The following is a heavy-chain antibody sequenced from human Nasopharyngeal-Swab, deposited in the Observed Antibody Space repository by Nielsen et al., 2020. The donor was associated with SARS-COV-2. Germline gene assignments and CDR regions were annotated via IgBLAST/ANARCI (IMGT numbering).Heavy chain of an antibody. D-gene: IGHD6-13*01. CDR3: ASSTAAGTNYYYYYMDV. CDR2: INAGNGNT. V-gene: IGHV1-3*01. J-gene: IGHJ6*03. Sequence: WVRQAPGQRLEWMGWINAGNGNTKYSQKFQGRVTITRDTSASTAYMELSSLRSEDTAVYCCASSTAAGTNYYYYYMDVWGKGTTVTVSS.